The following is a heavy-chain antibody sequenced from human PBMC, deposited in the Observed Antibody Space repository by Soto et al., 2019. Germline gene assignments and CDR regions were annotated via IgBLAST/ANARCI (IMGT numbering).Heavy chain of an antibody. CDR1: GFTFSNYD. CDR2: ISGSGGRS. D-gene: IGHD3-16*01. V-gene: IGHV3-23*01. Sequence: EVQLLDSGGGLVQPRGSLRLSCADPGFTFSNYDMTWVRQGPGKGLEWASGISGSGGRSYYADSVKGRFTISRDNSKSTLYLQKNSLRAEDTAVYYCAKSYFVWSSEQPYYFDYWGQGTLVTVSS. J-gene: IGHJ4*02. CDR3: AKSYFVWSSEQPYYFDY.